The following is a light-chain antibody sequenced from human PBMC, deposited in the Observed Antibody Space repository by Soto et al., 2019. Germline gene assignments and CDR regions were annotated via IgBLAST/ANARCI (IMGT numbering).Light chain of an antibody. V-gene: IGLV2-23*01. J-gene: IGLJ2*01. CDR2: DGS. CDR3: CSDAGRSTYV. Sequence: QSALTQPASVSGSPGQWITISCTGTNSDVGGYNLVSWYQQHPGKAPKLVIYDGSKRPSGLSNRFSGSKSGNTASLTISGLQEEDAAYYYCCSDAGRSTYVFGGGTKLTVL. CDR1: NSDVGGYNL.